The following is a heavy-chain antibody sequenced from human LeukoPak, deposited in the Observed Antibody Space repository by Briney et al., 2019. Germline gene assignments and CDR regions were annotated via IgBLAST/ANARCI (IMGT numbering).Heavy chain of an antibody. V-gene: IGHV6-1*01. CDR2: TYYRSKWYN. Sequence: SQTLSLTCAISGDSVSSNSAAWNWIRQSPSRGLEWLGRTYYRSKWYNDYAVSVKSRITINPDTSKNQFSLQLNSVTPEDTAVYYCAKEGRLYCSSTSCFPTHAFDIWGQGTMVTVSS. CDR1: GDSVSSNSAA. J-gene: IGHJ3*02. D-gene: IGHD2-2*01. CDR3: AKEGRLYCSSTSCFPTHAFDI.